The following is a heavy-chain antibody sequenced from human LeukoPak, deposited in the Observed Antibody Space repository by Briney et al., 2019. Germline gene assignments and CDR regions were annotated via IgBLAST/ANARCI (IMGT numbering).Heavy chain of an antibody. V-gene: IGHV3-48*03. CDR3: ARDYYYSVDY. J-gene: IGHJ4*02. D-gene: IGHD3-22*01. Sequence: GGSLRLSCAASGFTFSSYEMNWVRQAPGKGLEWVSYISSSGSTIYYADSVKGRFTISRDNAKSTIYLQMNSLRAEDTAVYYCARDYYYSVDYWGQGTLVTVSS. CDR2: ISSSGSTI. CDR1: GFTFSSYE.